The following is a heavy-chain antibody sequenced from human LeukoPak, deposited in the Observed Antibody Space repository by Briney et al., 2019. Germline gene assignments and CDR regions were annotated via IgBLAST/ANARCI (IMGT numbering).Heavy chain of an antibody. V-gene: IGHV3-30*18. CDR2: ISYDGSNK. CDR1: GFTFSSYG. J-gene: IGHJ4*02. CDR3: AKGMRRLERGFDY. Sequence: GGSLRLSCAASGFTFSSYGMHWVRQAPGKGLEWVAVISYDGSNKYYADSVKGRFTISRDNSKNTLYLQMNSLRAEDTAVYYCAKGMRRLERGFDYWGQGTLVTVSS. D-gene: IGHD3-3*01.